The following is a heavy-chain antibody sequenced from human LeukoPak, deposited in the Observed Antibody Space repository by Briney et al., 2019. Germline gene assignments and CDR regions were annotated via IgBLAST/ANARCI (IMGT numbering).Heavy chain of an antibody. CDR3: AGDYSSAAGF. V-gene: IGHV4-39*02. Sequence: PSETLSLTCTVSSGSIRSNSYHWGWIRQPPGKGLEWIGSIFYSGTTYYNPSLKSRVTISIDTSKNQFSLKLSSVTAADTAVSYCAGDYSSAAGFWGQGTLVTVSS. D-gene: IGHD6-19*01. CDR1: SGSIRSNSYH. CDR2: IFYSGTT. J-gene: IGHJ1*01.